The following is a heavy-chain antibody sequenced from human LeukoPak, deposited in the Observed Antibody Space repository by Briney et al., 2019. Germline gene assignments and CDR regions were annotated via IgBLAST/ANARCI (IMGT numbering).Heavy chain of an antibody. Sequence: SETLSLTCTVSGGSISSYYWSWIRQPPAKGLEWIGYIYYSGTTNYNPSPKSRVTISVDTSKNQFSLKLSSVTAADTAVYYCARGGGRYSYGYDYWGQGTLVTVSS. J-gene: IGHJ4*02. CDR1: GGSISSYY. CDR3: ARGGGRYSYGYDY. D-gene: IGHD5-18*01. V-gene: IGHV4-59*01. CDR2: IYYSGTT.